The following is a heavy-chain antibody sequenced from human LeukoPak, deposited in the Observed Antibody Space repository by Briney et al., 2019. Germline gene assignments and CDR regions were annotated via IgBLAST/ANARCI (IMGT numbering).Heavy chain of an antibody. D-gene: IGHD2-2*01. Sequence: SETLSLTCDVSGYSINNNYYWGWIRQSPGKGLEWIGSIDRRGSTSYNPSLKSRVTISVDTSKNQFSLKLRSVTAADTAVYYCARLGYDVVVPAALVRLGMDVWGKGTTVTVSS. CDR3: ARLGYDVVVPAALVRLGMDV. CDR1: GYSINNNYY. CDR2: IDRRGST. J-gene: IGHJ6*04. V-gene: IGHV4-38-2*01.